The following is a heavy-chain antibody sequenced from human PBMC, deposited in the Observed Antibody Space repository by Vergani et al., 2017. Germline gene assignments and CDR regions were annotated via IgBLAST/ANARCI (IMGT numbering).Heavy chain of an antibody. D-gene: IGHD4-11*01. CDR2: FDPEDGET. J-gene: IGHJ5*02. V-gene: IGHV1-24*01. CDR3: ATERDYSNYGWFDP. CDR1: GGTFSSYA. Sequence: QVQLVQSGAEVKKPGSSVKVSCKASGGTFSSYAISWVRQAPGQGLEWMGGFDPEDGETIYAQKFQGRVTMTEDTSTDTAYMELSSLRSEDTAVYYCATERDYSNYGWFDPWGQGTLVTVSS.